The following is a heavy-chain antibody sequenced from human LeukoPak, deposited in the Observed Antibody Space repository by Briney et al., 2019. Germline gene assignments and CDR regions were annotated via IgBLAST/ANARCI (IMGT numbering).Heavy chain of an antibody. V-gene: IGHV1-46*01. D-gene: IGHD6-13*01. CDR3: AAFGIAAAEDLFDY. Sequence: ASVKVSCKASGYTFTSYYMHWVRQAPGQGLEWMGIINPSGGSTSYAQKFQGRVTMTSDTSTSTVYMELSSLRSEDTAVYHCAAFGIAAAEDLFDYWGQGTLVTVSS. CDR1: GYTFTSYY. CDR2: INPSGGST. J-gene: IGHJ4*02.